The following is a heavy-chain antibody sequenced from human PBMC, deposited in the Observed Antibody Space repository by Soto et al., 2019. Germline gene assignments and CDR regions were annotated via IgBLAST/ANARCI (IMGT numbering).Heavy chain of an antibody. CDR1: GFTFSDYY. CDR2: ISSSSSYT. Sequence: GGSLRLSCAASGFTFSDYYMSWIRQAPGKGLEWVSYISSSSSYTNYADSVKGRFTISRDNAKNSLYLQMNSLRAEDTAVYYCARDRYNNRRRREYSSSWPGGYSYVSPTDYWGQGTLVTVSS. J-gene: IGHJ4*02. D-gene: IGHD6-13*01. V-gene: IGHV3-11*06. CDR3: ARDRYNNRRRREYSSSWPGGYSYVSPTDY.